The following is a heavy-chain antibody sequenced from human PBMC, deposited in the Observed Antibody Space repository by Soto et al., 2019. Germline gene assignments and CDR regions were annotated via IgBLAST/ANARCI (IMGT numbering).Heavy chain of an antibody. CDR3: ARGVCIAAPLLWFDP. V-gene: IGHV4-34*01. Sequence: SETLSLTCAVYGGSFSGYFWSWIRQPPGKGLEWIAEINHSGSTNYNPSLINRVTISIDTSKNQVSLKLSGVTAADTAVYYCARGVCIAAPLLWFDPWGQGTLVTVSS. CDR2: INHSGST. CDR1: GGSFSGYF. J-gene: IGHJ5*02. D-gene: IGHD6-13*01.